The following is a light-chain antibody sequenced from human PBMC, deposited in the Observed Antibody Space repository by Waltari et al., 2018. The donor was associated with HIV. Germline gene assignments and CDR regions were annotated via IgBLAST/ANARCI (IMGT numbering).Light chain of an antibody. CDR1: QSVRSL. Sequence: EIVLTQSPATLSLSPGDRATLSCGASQSVRSLIAWYQQKPGQAPRLLIYDASNRATGIPARFSGSGSGTDFTLTISSLEPEDFAVYYCQQRSNWPLTFGGGTEVEIK. CDR3: QQRSNWPLT. V-gene: IGKV3-11*01. CDR2: DAS. J-gene: IGKJ4*01.